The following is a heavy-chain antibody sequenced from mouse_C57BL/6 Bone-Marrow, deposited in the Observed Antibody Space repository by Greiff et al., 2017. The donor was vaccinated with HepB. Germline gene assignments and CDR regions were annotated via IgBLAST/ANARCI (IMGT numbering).Heavy chain of an antibody. CDR3: ARDPYDYGFAY. J-gene: IGHJ3*01. CDR2: ISDGGSYT. CDR1: GFTFSSYA. V-gene: IGHV5-4*01. Sequence: EVMLVESGGGLVKPGGSLKLSCAASGFTFSSYAMSWVRQTPEKRLEWVATISDGGSYTYYPDNVKGRFTISRDNAKNNLYLQMSHLKSEDTAMYYCARDPYDYGFAYWGQGTLVTVSA. D-gene: IGHD2-4*01.